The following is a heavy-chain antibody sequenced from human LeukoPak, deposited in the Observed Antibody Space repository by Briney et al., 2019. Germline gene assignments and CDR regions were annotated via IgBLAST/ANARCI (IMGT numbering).Heavy chain of an antibody. Sequence: GASVKVSCKASGYTFTGYYMHWVRQAPGQGLEWMGWINPNSGGTNYAQKFQGRVTMTRDTSISTAYMELSRLRSDDTAVYYCARAPFLRITAAIRYWGEGTLVTVSS. CDR2: INPNSGGT. CDR1: GYTFTGYY. J-gene: IGHJ4*02. CDR3: ARAPFLRITAAIRY. V-gene: IGHV1-2*02. D-gene: IGHD2-2*01.